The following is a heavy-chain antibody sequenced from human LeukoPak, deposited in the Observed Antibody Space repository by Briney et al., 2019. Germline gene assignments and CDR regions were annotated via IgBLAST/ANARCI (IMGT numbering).Heavy chain of an antibody. J-gene: IGHJ4*02. V-gene: IGHV3-23*01. CDR1: GFTFSSYA. CDR3: AYYDSSGYYYGRLRY. D-gene: IGHD3-22*01. Sequence: GGSLRLSCAASGFTFSSYAMSWVRQAPGKGLEWVSAISGSGGSTYYADSVKGRFTISRDNSKNTLYLHMNSLRVDDTAVYFCAYYDSSGYYYGRLRYWGQGTPVTVSS. CDR2: ISGSGGST.